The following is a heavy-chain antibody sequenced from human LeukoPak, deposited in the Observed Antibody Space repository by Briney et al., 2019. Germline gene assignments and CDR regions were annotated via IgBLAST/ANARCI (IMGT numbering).Heavy chain of an antibody. Sequence: GGSLRLSCAASGFTFSTYAVTWVRQAPGKGLEWVSVISGSGATTYYADSVKGRFTISRDNSQNTLYLQMNGLRAEDTAVYYCAKSFMDWGQGTLVTVSS. CDR3: AKSFMD. D-gene: IGHD3-10*01. CDR1: GFTFSTYA. J-gene: IGHJ4*02. V-gene: IGHV3-23*01. CDR2: ISGSGATT.